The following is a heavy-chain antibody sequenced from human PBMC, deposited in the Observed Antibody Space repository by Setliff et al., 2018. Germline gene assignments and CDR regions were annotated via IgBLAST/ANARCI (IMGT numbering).Heavy chain of an antibody. V-gene: IGHV1-18*01. CDR2: ISPYNGHT. CDR1: GYLLTSYG. CDR3: AKGGNITRETYYYYGMDV. Sequence: ASVKVSCKTSGYLLTSYGLTWVRQAPGQGLDWMGWISPYNGHTNYAQKLQGRVAITTDTSTSTAYMELRSLRSDDTAVYYCAKGGNITRETYYYYGMDVWGQGTTVTVSS. D-gene: IGHD1-20*01. J-gene: IGHJ6*02.